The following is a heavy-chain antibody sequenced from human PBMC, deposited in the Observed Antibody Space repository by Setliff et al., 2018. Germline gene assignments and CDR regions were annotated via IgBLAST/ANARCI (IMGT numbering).Heavy chain of an antibody. CDR3: ARDPGYPSGVAGGFDT. D-gene: IGHD2-2*03. V-gene: IGHV4-61*09. CDR1: SDFISSGSYY. CDR2: VSSRGNT. J-gene: IGHJ3*02. Sequence: SETLSLTCSLSSDFISSGSYYWSWIRQTAGNGLEWIGHVSSRGNTNYNPSLKSRVTISIDTSSKHFSLILTSVTAADTAVYYCARDPGYPSGVAGGFDTWGQGTTVTVSS.